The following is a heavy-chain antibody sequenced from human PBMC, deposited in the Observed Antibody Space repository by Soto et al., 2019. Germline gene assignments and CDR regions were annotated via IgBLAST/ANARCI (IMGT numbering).Heavy chain of an antibody. D-gene: IGHD2-15*01. CDR3: ARDPVDGYSFFDY. J-gene: IGHJ4*02. V-gene: IGHV4-39*07. CDR2: IYYSGST. Sequence: SETLSLTCTVSGRSISSSSYYWGWIRQPPGKRQEWIGSIYYSGSTYYNPSLKCRVTISLDTSKRQSSLKLTSVTTADTAVYYCARDPVDGYSFFDYWGQGILVTVS. CDR1: GRSISSSSYY.